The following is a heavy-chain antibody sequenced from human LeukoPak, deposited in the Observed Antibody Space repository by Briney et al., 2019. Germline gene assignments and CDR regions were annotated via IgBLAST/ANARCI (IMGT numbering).Heavy chain of an antibody. J-gene: IGHJ4*02. CDR2: INPNSGGT. CDR3: ARKGLGSGSYFHFDY. V-gene: IGHV1-2*06. D-gene: IGHD3-10*01. Sequence: GASVKVSCKASGGTFSSYAISWVRQAPGQELEWMGRINPNSGGTNYAQKFQGRVTMTRDTSISTAYMELSRLRSDDTAVYYCARKGLGSGSYFHFDYWGQGTLVTVSS. CDR1: GGTFSSYA.